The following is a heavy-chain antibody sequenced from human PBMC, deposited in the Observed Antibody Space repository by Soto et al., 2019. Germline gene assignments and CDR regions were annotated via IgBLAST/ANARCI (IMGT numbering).Heavy chain of an antibody. J-gene: IGHJ6*03. D-gene: IGHD3-10*01. CDR1: GFTVSSNY. CDR3: ARESSGYYGSGSYYNRGYYYYMDV. CDR2: IYSGGST. V-gene: IGHV3-66*01. Sequence: GGSLRLSCAAAGFTVSSNYMSWVRQAPGKGLEWVSVIYSGGSTSYAASVKGRFTISRDNSKNTLYLQMNSLRAEDTAVYYCARESSGYYGSGSYYNRGYYYYMDVWGKGTTVTAP.